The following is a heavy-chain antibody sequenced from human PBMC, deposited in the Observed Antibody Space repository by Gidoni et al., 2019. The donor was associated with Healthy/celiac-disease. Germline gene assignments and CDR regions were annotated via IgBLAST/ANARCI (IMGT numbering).Heavy chain of an antibody. CDR1: GGSFSGYY. CDR3: ARGGYDYVWGSYTPQGFDY. J-gene: IGHJ4*02. Sequence: QVQLQQWGAGLLKPSETLSLTCAVYGGSFSGYYWSWIRQPPGKGLEWIGEINHSGSTNYNPSLKSRVTISVDTSKNQFSLKLSSVTAADTAVYYCARGGYDYVWGSYTPQGFDYWGQGTLVTVSS. V-gene: IGHV4-34*01. CDR2: INHSGST. D-gene: IGHD3-16*01.